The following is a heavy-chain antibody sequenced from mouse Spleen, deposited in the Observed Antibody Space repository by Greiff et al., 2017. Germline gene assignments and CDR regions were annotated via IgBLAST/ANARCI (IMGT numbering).Heavy chain of an antibody. CDR3: ARDDYDRYYFDY. CDR2: INPNNGGT. J-gene: IGHJ2*01. CDR1: GYTFTDYY. D-gene: IGHD2-4*01. Sequence: EVQLQQSGPELVKPGASVKISCKASGYTFTDYYMNWVKQSHGKSLEWIGDINPNNGGTSYNQKFKGKATLTVDKSSSTAYMELRSLTSEDSAVYYCARDDYDRYYFDYWGQGTTLTVSS. V-gene: IGHV1-26*01.